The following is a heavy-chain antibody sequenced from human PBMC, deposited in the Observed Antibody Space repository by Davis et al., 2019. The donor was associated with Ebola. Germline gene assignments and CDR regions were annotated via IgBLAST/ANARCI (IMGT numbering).Heavy chain of an antibody. D-gene: IGHD3-3*01. CDR2: IYYTGST. Sequence: PSETLSLTCDVSGYSISSNKWGAWIRRPPGKGLEWIGYIYYTGSTYHSSSLKSRVTMSVDTSKNQFSLKLSSVTAVDTAVYYCAMTSTVFRGFDIWGQGTMVTVFS. CDR1: GYSISSNKW. V-gene: IGHV4-28*01. J-gene: IGHJ3*02. CDR3: AMTSTVFRGFDI.